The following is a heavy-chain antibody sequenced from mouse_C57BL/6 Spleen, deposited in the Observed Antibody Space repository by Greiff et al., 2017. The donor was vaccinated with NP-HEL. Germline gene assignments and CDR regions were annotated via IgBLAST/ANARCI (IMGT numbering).Heavy chain of an antibody. D-gene: IGHD3-2*02. CDR1: GYTFTDYE. Sequence: VQLVESGAELVRPGASVTLSCKASGYTFTDYEMHWVKQTPVHGLEWIGAIDPETGGTAYNQKFKGKAILTAVKSSSTAYMELRSLTSEDSAVYYCTRDSSGYPAWFAYWGQGTLVTVSA. V-gene: IGHV1-15*01. CDR3: TRDSSGYPAWFAY. CDR2: IDPETGGT. J-gene: IGHJ3*01.